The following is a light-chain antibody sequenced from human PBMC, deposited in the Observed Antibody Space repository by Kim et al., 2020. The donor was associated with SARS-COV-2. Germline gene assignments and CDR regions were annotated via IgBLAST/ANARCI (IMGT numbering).Light chain of an antibody. CDR1: QSVTNN. CDR2: GAS. CDR3: QHYNNWPPET. V-gene: IGKV3-15*01. Sequence: EIVMTQSPATLSVSPGERATLSCRASQSVTNNLAGYQQKPGQAPRLLIYGASTRATGIPARFSGSGSGTEFTLIISSLQSEDFAVYYCQHYNNWPPETFGQGTKVEI. J-gene: IGKJ2*01.